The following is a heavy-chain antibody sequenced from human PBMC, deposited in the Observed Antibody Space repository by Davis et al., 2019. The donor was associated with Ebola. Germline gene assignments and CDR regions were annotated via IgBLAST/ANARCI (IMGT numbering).Heavy chain of an antibody. D-gene: IGHD4-17*01. V-gene: IGHV4-39*07. CDR3: ARGNYVDYIVLYYYNMDV. Sequence: SETLSLTCTVSGGSLSSSPYYWGWVRQTPGKGLEWIGSTDSSGTTHYNPSLKSRVTMSVDTSKNQFSLKLSSVTAADTAVYYCARGNYVDYIVLYYYNMDVWGQGTTVTVSS. J-gene: IGHJ6*02. CDR2: TDSSGTT. CDR1: GGSLSSSPYY.